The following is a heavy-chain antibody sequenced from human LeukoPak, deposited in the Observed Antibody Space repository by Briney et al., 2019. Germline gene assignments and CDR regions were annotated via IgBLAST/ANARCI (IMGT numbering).Heavy chain of an antibody. CDR3: ARHVTTVATSWFDP. D-gene: IGHD4-11*01. Sequence: GESLKISCKGSGYSFTNYWIGWVRQMPGKDLEWMGFIYPGESNIRYSPSFQGQVTISADRSITTAYLQWSSLKASDTAMYYCARHVTTVATSWFDPWGQGTLVTVSS. CDR1: GYSFTNYW. J-gene: IGHJ5*02. CDR2: IYPGESNI. V-gene: IGHV5-51*01.